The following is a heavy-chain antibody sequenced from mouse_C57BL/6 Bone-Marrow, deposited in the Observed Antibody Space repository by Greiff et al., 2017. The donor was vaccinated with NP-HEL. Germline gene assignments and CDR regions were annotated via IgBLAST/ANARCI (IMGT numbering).Heavy chain of an antibody. D-gene: IGHD1-1*01. CDR3: ARKGTTVVPYWYFDV. CDR2: IWSGGST. V-gene: IGHV2-2*01. J-gene: IGHJ1*03. CDR1: GFSLTSYG. Sequence: VKLQESGPGLVQPSQSLSITCTVSGFSLTSYGVHWVRQSPGKGLEWLGVIWSGGSTDYNAAFISRLSISKDNSKSQVFFKMTSLQADDTAIYYCARKGTTVVPYWYFDVWGTGTTVTVSS.